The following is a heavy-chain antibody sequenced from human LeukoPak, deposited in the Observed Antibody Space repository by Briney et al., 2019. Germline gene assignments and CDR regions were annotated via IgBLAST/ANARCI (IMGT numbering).Heavy chain of an antibody. CDR2: INPNSGGT. D-gene: IGHD3-3*01. Sequence: ASVKVSCKASGYTFTGYYMHWVRQAPGQGLEWMGWINPNSGGTNYAQKFQGRVTMTRDTSISTAYMELSRLRSDDTAVYYCARDRITIFGVSLLLVRMDVWGKGTTVTASS. J-gene: IGHJ6*03. CDR3: ARDRITIFGVSLLLVRMDV. V-gene: IGHV1-2*02. CDR1: GYTFTGYY.